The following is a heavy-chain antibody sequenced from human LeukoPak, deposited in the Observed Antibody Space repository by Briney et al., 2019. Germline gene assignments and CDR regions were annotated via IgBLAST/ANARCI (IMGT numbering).Heavy chain of an antibody. V-gene: IGHV3-30*02. Sequence: GGSLRLSCAASGFTFSSYGMHWVRQAPGKGLEWVAFIRYDGGNKYYADSVKGRFTISRDNSKNTLYLQMNSLRAEDTAVYYCARADKYSSSWYGDWGQGTLVTVSS. J-gene: IGHJ4*02. CDR2: IRYDGGNK. CDR1: GFTFSSYG. CDR3: ARADKYSSSWYGD. D-gene: IGHD6-13*01.